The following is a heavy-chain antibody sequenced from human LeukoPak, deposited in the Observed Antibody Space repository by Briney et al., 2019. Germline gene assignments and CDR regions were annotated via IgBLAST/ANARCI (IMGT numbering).Heavy chain of an antibody. J-gene: IGHJ4*02. V-gene: IGHV4-59*01. CDR3: ARVTGYSSAWDFDY. Sequence: PSETLSLTCTVSGGSISPYYWSWIRQPPGKGLEWIGHISYSGSANYNPSLKSRVTISVDTSKNQFSLKLSSVTAADTAMYYCARVTGYSSAWDFDYWGQGTLVTVSS. CDR1: GGSISPYY. D-gene: IGHD6-19*01. CDR2: ISYSGSA.